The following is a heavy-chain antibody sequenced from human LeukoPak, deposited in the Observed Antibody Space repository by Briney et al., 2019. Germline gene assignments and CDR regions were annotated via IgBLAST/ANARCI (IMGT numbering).Heavy chain of an antibody. CDR2: ISYDGSNK. CDR1: GFTFSSYA. V-gene: IGHV3-30-3*01. CDR3: ARDGSDSSSWLTPYYYYYYGMDV. J-gene: IGHJ6*02. Sequence: PGRSLRLSCAASGFTFSSYAMHWVRQAPGKGLEWVAVISYDGSNKYYADSVKGRFTISRDNSKNTLYLQMNSLRAEDTAVYYCARDGSDSSSWLTPYYYYYYGMDVWGQGTTVTVSS. D-gene: IGHD6-13*01.